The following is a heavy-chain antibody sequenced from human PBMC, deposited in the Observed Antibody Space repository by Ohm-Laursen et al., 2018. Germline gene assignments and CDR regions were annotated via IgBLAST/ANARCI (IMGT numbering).Heavy chain of an antibody. V-gene: IGHV3-23*01. Sequence: GSLRLSCSAFGFTFSSYAMSWVRQPPGKGLEWVSIFSGSDGSTYYADSVKGRFTISRDNSKNTLYLQMNSLRAEDTAIYYCAVPRLSVAAWGQGTLVTVSS. CDR1: GFTFSSYA. D-gene: IGHD6-19*01. CDR2: FSGSDGST. J-gene: IGHJ5*02. CDR3: AVPRLSVAA.